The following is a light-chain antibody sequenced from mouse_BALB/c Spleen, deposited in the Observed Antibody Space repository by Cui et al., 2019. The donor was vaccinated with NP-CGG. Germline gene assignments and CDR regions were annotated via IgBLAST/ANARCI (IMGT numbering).Light chain of an antibody. CDR1: TGAVTTSNY. CDR3: ALWYSNHWV. V-gene: IGLV1*01. CDR2: GTN. J-gene: IGLJ1*01. Sequence: QAVLTQESVLTPSPGETVTLTCRSSTGAVTTSNYANWVQEKPDHLFTGLIGGTNNRAPGVPARFSGSLIGDKAALTITGAQTEDETIYFCALWYSNHWVFGGGTKLTVL.